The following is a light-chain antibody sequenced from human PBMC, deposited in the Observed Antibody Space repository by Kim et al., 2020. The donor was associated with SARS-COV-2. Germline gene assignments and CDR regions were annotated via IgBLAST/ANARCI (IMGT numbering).Light chain of an antibody. CDR2: GKN. CDR3: NSRDSSGNHWV. V-gene: IGLV3-19*01. Sequence: ALGQTVRITCQGDSLRSYYASWDQQKPGQAPVLVIYGKNNRPSGIPDRFSGSSSRNTASLTITGAQAEDEADYYRNSRDSSGNHWVFGGGTQLTVL. CDR1: SLRSYY. J-gene: IGLJ3*02.